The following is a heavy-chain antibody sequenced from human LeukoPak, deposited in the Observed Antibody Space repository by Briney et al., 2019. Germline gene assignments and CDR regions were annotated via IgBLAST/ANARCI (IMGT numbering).Heavy chain of an antibody. Sequence: PGGSLRLSCAASGFTFSDEYMNWIRQAPGKGLEWVSYISGSGNIIYYADSVKGRFTLSRDNARNSLYLQMNSLRVEDTAVYYCARDPFMTTGWGIDYWGQGTLVTVSS. D-gene: IGHD4-17*01. CDR1: GFTFSDEY. V-gene: IGHV3-11*01. CDR3: ARDPFMTTGWGIDY. CDR2: ISGSGNII. J-gene: IGHJ4*02.